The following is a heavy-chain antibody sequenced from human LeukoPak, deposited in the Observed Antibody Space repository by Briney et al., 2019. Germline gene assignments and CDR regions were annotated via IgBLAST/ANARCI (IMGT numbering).Heavy chain of an antibody. D-gene: IGHD6-13*01. V-gene: IGHV3-30*03. Sequence: GGSLRLSCAASGFTFSSYGMHWVRQAPGKGLEWVAVISSDGRNRYYGDSVKGRFTISRDTSKNTLYLQMNSLRTEDTAVYYCARGGSSWKLGFDYWGQGTLVTVSS. J-gene: IGHJ4*02. CDR2: ISSDGRNR. CDR3: ARGGSSWKLGFDY. CDR1: GFTFSSYG.